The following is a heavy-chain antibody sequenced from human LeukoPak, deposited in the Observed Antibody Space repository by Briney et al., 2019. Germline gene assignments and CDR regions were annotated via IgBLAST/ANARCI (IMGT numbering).Heavy chain of an antibody. V-gene: IGHV3-30*03. D-gene: IGHD2-15*01. CDR2: ISYDGSNK. CDR1: GFTFSSYG. J-gene: IGHJ4*02. CDR3: ARGGWNFDA. Sequence: HPGGSLRLSCAASGFTFSSYGMHWVRQAPGKGLEWVAVISYDGSNKYYADSVKGRFTISRDNSKNTLYLQMNSLRAEDTAVYSCARGGWNFDAWGQGTLVTVSS.